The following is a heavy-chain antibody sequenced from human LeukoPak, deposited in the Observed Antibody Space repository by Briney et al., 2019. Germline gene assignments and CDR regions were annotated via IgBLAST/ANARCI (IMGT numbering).Heavy chain of an antibody. CDR2: IIPIFGIA. J-gene: IGHJ5*02. V-gene: IGHV1-69*04. CDR1: GYTFTSYD. CDR3: ARDMGDTAMVTCWFDP. D-gene: IGHD5-18*01. Sequence: GASVKVSCKASGYTFTSYDINWVRQATGQGLEWMGRIIPIFGIANYAQKFQGRVTITADKSTSTAYMELSSLRSEDTAVYYCARDMGDTAMVTCWFDPWGQGTLVTVSS.